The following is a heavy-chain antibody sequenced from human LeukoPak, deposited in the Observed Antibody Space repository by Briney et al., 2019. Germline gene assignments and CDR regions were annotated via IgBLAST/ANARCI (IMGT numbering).Heavy chain of an antibody. V-gene: IGHV1-2*02. CDR2: INPNSGGT. D-gene: IGHD4-23*01. Sequence: ASVKVSCKASGYTLTGYYMHWVRQAPGQGLEWMGWINPNSGGTNYAQKFQGRVTMTRDTSISTAYMDLSRLTSDDTAVYYCARDPYGGNWGGFFDYWGQGTLVTVSS. CDR3: ARDPYGGNWGGFFDY. J-gene: IGHJ4*02. CDR1: GYTLTGYY.